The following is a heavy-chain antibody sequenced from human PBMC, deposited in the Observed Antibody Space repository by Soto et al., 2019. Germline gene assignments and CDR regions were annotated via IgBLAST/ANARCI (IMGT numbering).Heavy chain of an antibody. V-gene: IGHV3-23*01. CDR1: GFTFSSYA. CDR2: ISGSGGST. Sequence: GGSLRLSCAASGFTFSSYAMSWVRQAPGKGLEWVSAISGSGGSTYYADSVKGRFTISRDNSKNTLYLQMNSLRAEDTAVYYCAKDQYCSGGSCYQDRSLYYYYYMDVWGKGTTVTVSS. CDR3: AKDQYCSGGSCYQDRSLYYYYYMDV. D-gene: IGHD2-15*01. J-gene: IGHJ6*03.